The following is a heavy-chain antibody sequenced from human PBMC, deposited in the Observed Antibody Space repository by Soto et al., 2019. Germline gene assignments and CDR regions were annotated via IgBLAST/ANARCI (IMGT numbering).Heavy chain of an antibody. D-gene: IGHD2-15*01. Sequence: SETLSLTCTVSGGSISNGGGYYWSWIRQHPGKGLEWIGYIYYSGNTYYNPSLKSRVTISLDTSKNQFSLKLSSVTAADTAVYYCAREVPTPYYFDYWGQGTLVTV. V-gene: IGHV4-31*03. CDR1: GGSISNGGGYY. CDR3: AREVPTPYYFDY. J-gene: IGHJ4*02. CDR2: IYYSGNT.